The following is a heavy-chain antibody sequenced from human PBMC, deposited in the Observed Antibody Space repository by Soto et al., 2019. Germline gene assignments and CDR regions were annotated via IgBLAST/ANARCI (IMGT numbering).Heavy chain of an antibody. CDR1: GFTFSSYG. V-gene: IGHV3-30*18. D-gene: IGHD6-13*01. CDR3: AKDLYSSSPTFDY. CDR2: ISYDGSNK. J-gene: IGHJ4*02. Sequence: GSLRLSCAASGFTFSSYGMHWVRQAPGKGLEWVAVISYDGSNKYYADSVKGRFTISRDNSKNTLYLQMNSLRAEDTAVYYCAKDLYSSSPTFDYWGQGTLVTVSS.